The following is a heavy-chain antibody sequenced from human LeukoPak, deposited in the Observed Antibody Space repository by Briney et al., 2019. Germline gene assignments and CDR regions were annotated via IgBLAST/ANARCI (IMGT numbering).Heavy chain of an antibody. D-gene: IGHD1-26*01. J-gene: IGHJ5*02. Sequence: SETLSLTCTVSGGSISSYYRSWIRQPPGKGLEWIGHMYYSGSTNYNPSLKSRVTISGDTSKKQFSLKLSSVTAADTAVYYCARSLTNSGWFDPWGQGTPVTVSS. CDR2: MYYSGST. CDR3: ARSLTNSGWFDP. CDR1: GGSISSYY. V-gene: IGHV4-59*01.